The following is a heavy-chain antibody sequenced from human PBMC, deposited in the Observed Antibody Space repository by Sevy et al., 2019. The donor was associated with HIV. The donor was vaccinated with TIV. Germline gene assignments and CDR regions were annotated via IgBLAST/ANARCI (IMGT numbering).Heavy chain of an antibody. D-gene: IGHD2-15*01. CDR3: AKDRVAVVVTASSPNWFDP. CDR2: ISDSGGST. V-gene: IGHV3-23*01. CDR1: GFTFSNYA. Sequence: GGSLRLSCAASGFTFSNYAMSWVRQAPGKGLEWVSPISDSGGSTYYVDSVKGRFTISRDNSKNTLYLQMNSLRAEDTAVYYCAKDRVAVVVTASSPNWFDPWGQGTLVTVSS. J-gene: IGHJ5*02.